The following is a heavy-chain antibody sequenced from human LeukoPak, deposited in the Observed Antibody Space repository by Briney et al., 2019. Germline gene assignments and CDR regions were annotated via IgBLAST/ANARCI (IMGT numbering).Heavy chain of an antibody. CDR1: GFTFSSYG. V-gene: IGHV3-30*03. CDR2: ISYDGSNK. CDR3: ARALDGYNQDY. J-gene: IGHJ4*02. D-gene: IGHD5-24*01. Sequence: PGRSLRLSCAASGFTFSSYGMHWVRQAPGKGLEWVAVISYDGSNKYYADSVKGRFTISRDNSKNTLYLQMNSLRAEDTAVYYCARALDGYNQDYWGQGTLVTVST.